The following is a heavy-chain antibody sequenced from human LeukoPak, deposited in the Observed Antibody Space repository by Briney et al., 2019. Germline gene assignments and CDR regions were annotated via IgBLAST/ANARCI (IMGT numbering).Heavy chain of an antibody. CDR1: GYIFTSYD. V-gene: IGHV1-8*01. CDR3: ARGSTFRLHYYYYMDV. Sequence: ASVKVSCKASGYIFTSYDIHWVRQATGQGLEWMGWMNPNSANTGYAQKSQGRVTMTRNTSISTVYMELSSLRSEDTAVYYCARGSTFRLHYYYYMDVWGKGTTVTISS. J-gene: IGHJ6*03. CDR2: MNPNSANT. D-gene: IGHD5-12*01.